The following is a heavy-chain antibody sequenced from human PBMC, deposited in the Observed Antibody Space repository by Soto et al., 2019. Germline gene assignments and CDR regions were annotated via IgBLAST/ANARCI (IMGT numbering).Heavy chain of an antibody. V-gene: IGHV4-39*01. Sequence: QLHLQESGPGLVKPSETLSLTCTVSSGSISSSSSYWGWIRHPPGKGLEWIGSIYYSGNTYYNPSLKSRVTISIDSSKTQFPLKLNSVTTADTAVYYCGAKDYGAKGYYFETWGQGTLVTVAS. CDR1: SGSISSSSSY. CDR2: IYYSGNT. J-gene: IGHJ4*02. D-gene: IGHD4-17*01. CDR3: GAKDYGAKGYYFET.